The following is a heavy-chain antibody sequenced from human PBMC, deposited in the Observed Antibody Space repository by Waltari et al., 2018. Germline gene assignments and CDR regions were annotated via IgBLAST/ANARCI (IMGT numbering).Heavy chain of an antibody. D-gene: IGHD3-10*01. CDR1: GFTFSNYA. CDR3: AKHLTLVRGIGPYFDY. CDR2: ISGSGYNT. J-gene: IGHJ4*02. V-gene: IGHV3-23*01. Sequence: EVQLLESGGGLVQPGGSLRLSCAASGFTFSNYAMSWVRQAPGKGLEWVSAISGSGYNTFYVDSVKGRFTISRDNSKNTLYLQMNSLRAEDTAVYYCAKHLTLVRGIGPYFDYWGQGTLVTVSS.